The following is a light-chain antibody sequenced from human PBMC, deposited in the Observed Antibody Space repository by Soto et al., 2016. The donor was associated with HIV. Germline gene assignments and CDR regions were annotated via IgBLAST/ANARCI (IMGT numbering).Light chain of an antibody. J-gene: IGKJ1*01. CDR3: QQSSRTPRT. CDR2: DAS. CDR1: QSISTY. V-gene: IGKV1-39*01. Sequence: DIQMTQSPSSLSLSIGDRVSITCRASQSISTYLNWYQQKPGRAPKLLIYDASSLQSGVPSRFSGRGSGTDFTLTISSLQHEGLATYYCQQSSRTPRTFGQGTKVEI.